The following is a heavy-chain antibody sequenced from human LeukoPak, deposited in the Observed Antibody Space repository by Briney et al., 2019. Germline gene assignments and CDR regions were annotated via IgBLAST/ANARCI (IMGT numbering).Heavy chain of an antibody. CDR2: IYTSGST. Sequence: KPSETLSLTCTVSGGSISSYYWSWIRQPAGKGLEWIGRIYTSGSTNYNPSLKSRVTMSVDTSKNQFSLKLSSVTAADTAVYYCAREGLIVVVPAAISPIDGYFDLWGRGTLVTVSS. V-gene: IGHV4-4*07. CDR3: AREGLIVVVPAAISPIDGYFDL. CDR1: GGSISSYY. J-gene: IGHJ2*01. D-gene: IGHD2-2*01.